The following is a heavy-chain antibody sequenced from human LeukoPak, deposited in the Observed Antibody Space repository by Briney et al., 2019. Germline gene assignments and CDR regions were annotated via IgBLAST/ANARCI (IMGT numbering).Heavy chain of an antibody. CDR2: IKSKTDGGTT. V-gene: IGHV3-15*01. J-gene: IGHJ4*02. D-gene: IGHD5-18*01. CDR1: GFTFSNAW. CDR3: TTVPRYSYAPFDY. Sequence: PGGSLRLSCAASGFTFSNAWMSWVRQAPGKGLEWVGRIKSKTDGGTTDYAAPVKGKFTISRDDSKNTLYLQMNSLKTEDTAVYYCTTVPRYSYAPFDYWGQGTLVTVSS.